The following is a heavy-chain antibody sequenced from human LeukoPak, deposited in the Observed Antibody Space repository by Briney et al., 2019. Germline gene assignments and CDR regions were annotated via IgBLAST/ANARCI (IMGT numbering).Heavy chain of an antibody. J-gene: IGHJ4*02. CDR1: GGSISSGDYY. V-gene: IGHV4-30-4*01. Sequence: SQTLSLTCTVSGGSISSGDYYWSWIRQPPGKGLEWIGYIYYSGSTYYNPSLKSRVTISVDTSKNQFSLKLSSVTAADTAVYYCAREITMSYYFDYWGQGTLVTASS. D-gene: IGHD3-10*02. CDR2: IYYSGST. CDR3: AREITMSYYFDY.